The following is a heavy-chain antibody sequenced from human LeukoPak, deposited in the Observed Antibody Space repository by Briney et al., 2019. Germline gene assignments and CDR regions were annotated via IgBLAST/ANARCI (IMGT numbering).Heavy chain of an antibody. V-gene: IGHV4-61*02. Sequence: SETLSLTCTVSGGSISSGSYYWSWIRQPAGKGVEWIGRIYTSGSTNYNPSLKSRVTISVDTSKNQFSLKLSSVTAADTAVYYCAREAEYSSSNYYYYGMDVWGQGTTVTVSS. J-gene: IGHJ6*02. CDR3: AREAEYSSSNYYYYGMDV. CDR2: IYTSGST. CDR1: GGSISSGSYY. D-gene: IGHD6-6*01.